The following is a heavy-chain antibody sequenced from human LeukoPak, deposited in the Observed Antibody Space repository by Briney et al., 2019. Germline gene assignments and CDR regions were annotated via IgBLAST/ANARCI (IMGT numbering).Heavy chain of an antibody. D-gene: IGHD6-13*01. CDR1: GFTFSSYW. V-gene: IGHV3-7*01. CDR2: IKQDGSEK. J-gene: IGHJ4*02. CDR3: ARVPGYSSSWSYFDY. Sequence: PGGSLRLSCAASGFTFSSYWMSWVRQAPGKGLEWVANIKQDGSEKYYVVSVKGRFTISRDNAKNSLYLQMNSLRAEDTAVYYCARVPGYSSSWSYFDYWGQGTLVTVSS.